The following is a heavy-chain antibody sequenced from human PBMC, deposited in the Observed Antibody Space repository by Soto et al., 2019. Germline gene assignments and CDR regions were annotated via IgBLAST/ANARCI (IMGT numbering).Heavy chain of an antibody. CDR1: GFTFSSYW. V-gene: IGHV3-7*03. CDR2: IKQDGSEK. Sequence: EVQLVESGGGLVQPGGSLRLSCAASGFTFSSYWMSWVRQAPGKGLEWVANIKQDGSEKYYVDSVKGRFTISRDNAKNSLYLQMNSLRAEDTAVYYCAVIDYGDYNAFAIWGQGTMVTVSS. J-gene: IGHJ3*02. D-gene: IGHD4-17*01. CDR3: AVIDYGDYNAFAI.